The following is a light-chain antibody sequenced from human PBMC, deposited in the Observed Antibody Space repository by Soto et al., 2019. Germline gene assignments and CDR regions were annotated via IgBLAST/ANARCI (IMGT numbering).Light chain of an antibody. J-gene: IGLJ2*01. Sequence: QPVLTQSPSASASLGASVKLTCTLSSGLSSYAIAWHQQQPEKGPRYLMKLNSDGSHSKGDGIPDRFSGSSSGAERYLTISSLQSEDEADYYCQTWGTGVVFGGGTKLTVL. CDR2: LNSDGSH. CDR3: QTWGTGVV. V-gene: IGLV4-69*01. CDR1: SGLSSYA.